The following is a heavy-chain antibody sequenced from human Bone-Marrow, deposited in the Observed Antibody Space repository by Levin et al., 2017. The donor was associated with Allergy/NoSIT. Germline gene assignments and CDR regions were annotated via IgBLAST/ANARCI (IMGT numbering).Heavy chain of an antibody. CDR1: GFTFSVYS. J-gene: IGHJ6*02. CDR2: ISGSGSIT. CDR3: AKDRDSSSARAYGLDV. Sequence: PGGSLRLSCEGSGFTFSVYSIHWVRQAPGKGLEWICSISGSGSITYYGDSVKGRVTISRDNSRDTLYLQMSSLRAEDTAVYFCAKDRDSSSARAYGLDVWGQGTTVTVSS. V-gene: IGHV3-23*02. D-gene: IGHD3-22*01.